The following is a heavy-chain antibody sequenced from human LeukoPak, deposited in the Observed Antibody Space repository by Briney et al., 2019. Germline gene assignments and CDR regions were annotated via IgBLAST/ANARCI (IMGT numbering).Heavy chain of an antibody. CDR2: IIPIFGTA. D-gene: IGHD5-12*01. V-gene: IGHV1-69*05. Sequence: SVKVSCRASGGTFSSYAISWVRQAPGQGLEWMGGIIPIFGTANYAQKFQGRVTITTDESTSTAYMELSSLRSEDTAVYYCARVVGYSGYDYYFDYWGQGTLVTVSS. CDR3: ARVVGYSGYDYYFDY. J-gene: IGHJ4*02. CDR1: GGTFSSYA.